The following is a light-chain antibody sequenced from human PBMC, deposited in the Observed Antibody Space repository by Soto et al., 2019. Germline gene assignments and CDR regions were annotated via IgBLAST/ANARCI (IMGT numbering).Light chain of an antibody. CDR3: SSYTSSSTYV. V-gene: IGLV2-14*02. CDR2: DVS. J-gene: IGLJ1*01. Sequence: QSVLTQPASVSGSPGQSITISCTGTSGDVGSYNLVSWYQQHPGKAPKLMIYDVSNRPSGVSNRFSGSKSGNTASLTISGLQAEDEADYYCSSYTSSSTYVFGTGTKVTVL. CDR1: SGDVGSYNL.